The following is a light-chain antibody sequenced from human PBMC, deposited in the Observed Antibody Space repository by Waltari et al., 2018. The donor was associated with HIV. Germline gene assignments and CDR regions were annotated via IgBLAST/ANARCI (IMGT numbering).Light chain of an antibody. Sequence: QSALTQPRSVSGSPGHSVTIPCTGTSSDVGGYKYVSWYQHHPGKAPKLMIYDVTKRPSGVPDRFSGSQFGNTASLTISGLQAEDEADYYCCSYAGRYVFVFGTGTKVTVL. CDR1: SSDVGGYKY. CDR3: CSYAGRYVFV. J-gene: IGLJ1*01. V-gene: IGLV2-11*01. CDR2: DVT.